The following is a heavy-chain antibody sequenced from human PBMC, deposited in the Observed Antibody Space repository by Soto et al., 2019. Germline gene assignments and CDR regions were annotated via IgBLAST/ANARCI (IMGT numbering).Heavy chain of an antibody. CDR3: ARHNRNYGPYYFDY. CDR2: IYYSGRT. V-gene: IGHV4-61*01. D-gene: IGHD1-7*01. J-gene: IGHJ4*02. CDR1: GGSVSSGSYY. Sequence: QVQLQESGPGLVKPSETLSLTCTVSGGSVSSGSYYWSWIRKPPGKGLEWIGYIYYSGRTNYNPSHKSRVTISVDTSNNQFSLTLSSAAASDTAVYYCARHNRNYGPYYFDYWGEGTLVAFSS.